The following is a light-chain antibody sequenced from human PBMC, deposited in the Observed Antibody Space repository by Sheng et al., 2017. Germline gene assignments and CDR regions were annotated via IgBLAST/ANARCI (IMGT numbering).Light chain of an antibody. V-gene: IGKV3-11*01. CDR3: QQRSNWPVT. CDR1: QSVSSY. J-gene: IGKJ5*01. Sequence: IVLTQSPDILSLSPGERATLSCRASQSVSSYLAWYQQKPGQAPRLLIYDASNRATGIPARFSGSGSGTDFTLTISSLEPEDFAVYYCQQRSNWPVTFGPGTRLEIK. CDR2: DAS.